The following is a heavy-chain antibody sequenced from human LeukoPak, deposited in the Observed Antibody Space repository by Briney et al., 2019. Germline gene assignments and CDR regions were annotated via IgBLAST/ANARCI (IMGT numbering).Heavy chain of an antibody. J-gene: IGHJ4*02. CDR1: GYTFTAFY. CDR3: ARDSGLWFGEFPFDH. D-gene: IGHD3-10*01. V-gene: IGHV1-18*04. CDR2: VSANNGNT. Sequence: GASVKVSCKASGYTFTAFYIHWVRQAPGQGLEWMGWVSANNGNTKYPQKFQGRVTMSTDRSTSTAYMELRSLRSDDTAVYYCARDSGLWFGEFPFDHWAQGTLVTVSS.